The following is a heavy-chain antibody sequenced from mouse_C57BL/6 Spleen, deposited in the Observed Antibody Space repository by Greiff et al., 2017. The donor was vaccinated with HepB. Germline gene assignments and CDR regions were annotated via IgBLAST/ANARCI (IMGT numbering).Heavy chain of an antibody. D-gene: IGHD1-1*01. J-gene: IGHJ3*01. CDR1: GFTFSDYG. CDR3: ARATVVEGAWFAY. V-gene: IGHV5-17*01. CDR2: ISSGSSTI. Sequence: EVKLMESGGGLVKPGGSLKLSCAASGFTFSDYGMHWVRQAPEKGLEWVAYISSGSSTIYYADTVKGRFTISRDNAKNTLFLQMTSLRSEDTAMYYCARATVVEGAWFAYWGQGTLVTVSA.